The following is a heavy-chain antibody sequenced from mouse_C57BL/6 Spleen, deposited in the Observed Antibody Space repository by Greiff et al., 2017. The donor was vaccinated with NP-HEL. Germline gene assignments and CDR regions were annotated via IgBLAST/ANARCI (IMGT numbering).Heavy chain of an antibody. D-gene: IGHD1-1*01. Sequence: DVKLVESGGGLVKPGGSLKLSCAASGFTFSSYAMSWVRQTPEKRLEWVATISDGGSYTYYPDNVKGRFTISRDNAKNNLYLQMSHLKSEDTAMYYCARGRYPVDYFDYWGQGTTLTVSS. CDR3: ARGRYPVDYFDY. CDR2: ISDGGSYT. CDR1: GFTFSSYA. J-gene: IGHJ2*01. V-gene: IGHV5-4*03.